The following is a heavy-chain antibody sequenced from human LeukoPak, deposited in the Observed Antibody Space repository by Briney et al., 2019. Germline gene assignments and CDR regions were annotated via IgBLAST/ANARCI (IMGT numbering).Heavy chain of an antibody. D-gene: IGHD3-3*01. V-gene: IGHV4-59*01. CDR2: IYYSGST. J-gene: IGHJ2*01. CDR1: GGSISSYY. CDR3: ARDRYDFWSGYDYWYFDL. Sequence: RPSETLSLTCTVSGGSISSYYWSWIRQPPGKGLEWIGYIYYSGSTNYNPSLKSRVTISVDTSKNQFSLKLSSVTAADTAVYYCARDRYDFWSGYDYWYFDLWGRGTLVTVSS.